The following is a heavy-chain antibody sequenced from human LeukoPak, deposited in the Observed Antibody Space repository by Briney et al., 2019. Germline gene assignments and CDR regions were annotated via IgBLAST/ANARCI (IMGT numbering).Heavy chain of an antibody. J-gene: IGHJ4*02. CDR3: ARDLSSTPNWELDY. CDR1: GYTVIDYF. Sequence: VASVKVSCKASGYTVIDYFVHWVRQAPGQGLEWMGRINPNSGGTEYAQNFQGRVTMTRDTSISASYMDLNRLTSNDTAVYYCARDLSSTPNWELDYWGQGTLVTVSS. D-gene: IGHD7-27*01. V-gene: IGHV1-2*06. CDR2: INPNSGGT.